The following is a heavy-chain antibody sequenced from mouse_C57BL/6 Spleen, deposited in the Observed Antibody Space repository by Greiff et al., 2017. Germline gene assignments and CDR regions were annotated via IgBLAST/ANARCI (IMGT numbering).Heavy chain of an antibody. CDR1: GFNIKDDY. V-gene: IGHV14-4*01. CDR3: TTSSYEGY. J-gene: IGHJ2*01. CDR2: IDPENGDT. Sequence: EVPLQQSGAELVRPGASVKLSCTASGFNIKDDYMHWVKQRPEQGLEWIGWIDPENGDTEYASKFQGKATITADTSSNTAYLQLSSLTSEDTAVYYCTTSSYEGYWGQGTTLTVSS. D-gene: IGHD1-1*01.